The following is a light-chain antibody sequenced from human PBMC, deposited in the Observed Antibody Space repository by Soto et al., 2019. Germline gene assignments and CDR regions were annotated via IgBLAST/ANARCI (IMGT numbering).Light chain of an antibody. V-gene: IGKV2-28*01. CDR2: LGF. Sequence: PGEPASISCRSSQSLLHSNGYTYLDWYLQKPGQSPQLLLYLGFNRAYGAPDRFSGSGSGTDLTLKISTVEAEDVGVYYCMHGLQSLRSFGPGVKVDIK. CDR1: QSLLHSNGYTY. J-gene: IGKJ3*01. CDR3: MHGLQSLRS.